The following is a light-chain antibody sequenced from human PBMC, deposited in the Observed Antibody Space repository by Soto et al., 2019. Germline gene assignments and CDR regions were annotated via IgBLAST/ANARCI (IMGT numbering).Light chain of an antibody. J-gene: IGLJ2*01. CDR1: SSNIGAGYD. Sequence: QSVLTQPPSVSGAPGQRVTISCTGSSSNIGAGYDVHWYQHLPGTAPKLLIYINSDRPSGVPDRFSGSRSGTSASLAISGLRAEDEADYYCQSYDSSLSAVVFGGGTKLTVL. V-gene: IGLV1-40*01. CDR3: QSYDSSLSAVV. CDR2: INS.